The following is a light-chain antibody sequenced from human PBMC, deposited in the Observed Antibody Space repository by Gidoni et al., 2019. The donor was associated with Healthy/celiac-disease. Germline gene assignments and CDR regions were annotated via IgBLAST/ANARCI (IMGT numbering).Light chain of an antibody. CDR2: AAS. CDR1: QSVSSY. J-gene: IGKJ3*01. Sequence: EIVLTQAPATLSLSPGERATLSCRASQSVSSYLAWYQQKPGQAPRLLIYAASNRAPGIPARFSGSGSGTDFTLTISSLEPEDFAVYYCQQRCNWLFTFGPGTKVDIK. V-gene: IGKV3-11*01. CDR3: QQRCNWLFT.